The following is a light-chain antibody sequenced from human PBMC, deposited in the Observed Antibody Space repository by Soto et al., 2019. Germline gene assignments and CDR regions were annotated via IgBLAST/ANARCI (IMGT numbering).Light chain of an antibody. Sequence: QSALTQPPSASGSPGQSVTISCTGTSSDVGGYNYVSWYQQHPGKAPKLMIYEVSKRPSGVPDRFSGSKSGNTASLTVSGLQAEDEADYYCSSYAGSNNRVFGTGTKPTVL. V-gene: IGLV2-8*01. CDR3: SSYAGSNNRV. CDR2: EVS. CDR1: SSDVGGYNY. J-gene: IGLJ1*01.